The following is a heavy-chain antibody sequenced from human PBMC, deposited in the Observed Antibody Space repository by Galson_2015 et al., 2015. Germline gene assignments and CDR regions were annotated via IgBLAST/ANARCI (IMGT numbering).Heavy chain of an antibody. D-gene: IGHD3-10*01. V-gene: IGHV3-74*01. CDR2: INSDGSST. CDR1: GFTFSSYW. CDR3: ARGIVVRGASRLQAGYYYYYGMDV. Sequence: SLRLSCAASGFTFSSYWMHWVRQAPGKGLVWVSRINSDGSSTSYADSVKGRFTISRDNAKNTLYLQMNSLRAEDTAVYYCARGIVVRGASRLQAGYYYYYGMDVWGQGTTVTVSS. J-gene: IGHJ6*02.